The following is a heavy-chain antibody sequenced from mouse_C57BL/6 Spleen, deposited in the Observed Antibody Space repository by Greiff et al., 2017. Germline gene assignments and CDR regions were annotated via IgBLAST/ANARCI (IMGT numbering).Heavy chain of an antibody. J-gene: IGHJ4*01. CDR1: GFTFSDYY. D-gene: IGHD1-1*01. V-gene: IGHV5-16*01. CDR3: AREGRGPYYYGSSYNYAMDY. Sequence: EVKVVASEGGLVQPGSSMKLSCTASGFTFSDYYMAWVRQVPEKGLEWVANINYDGSSTYYLDSLKSRFIISRDNAKNILYLQMSSLKSEDTATYYCAREGRGPYYYGSSYNYAMDYWGQGTSVTVSS. CDR2: INYDGSST.